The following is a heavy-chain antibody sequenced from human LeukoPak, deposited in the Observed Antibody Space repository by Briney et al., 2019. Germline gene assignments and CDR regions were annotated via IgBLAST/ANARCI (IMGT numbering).Heavy chain of an antibody. Sequence: GGSLRLSCAASGFAFSTYSMNWVRQAPGKGLEWVSSISSSSTYIYYAYSVKGRVTISRDNAKNSLYLQMNSLRAEDTAVYYCARVLSGCETTRCELDYWGQGTLVTVSS. D-gene: IGHD1-26*01. CDR2: ISSSSTYI. CDR3: ARVLSGCETTRCELDY. CDR1: GFAFSTYS. V-gene: IGHV3-21*01. J-gene: IGHJ4*02.